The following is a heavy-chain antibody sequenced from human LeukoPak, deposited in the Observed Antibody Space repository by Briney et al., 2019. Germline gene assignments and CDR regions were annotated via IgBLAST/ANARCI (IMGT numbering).Heavy chain of an antibody. V-gene: IGHV4-34*01. CDR3: ARGLQGVIDP. J-gene: IGHJ5*02. D-gene: IGHD2-21*01. CDR2: INHSGST. CDR1: GGSFSGYY. Sequence: SETLSLTCAVYGGSFSGYYWSWICQPPGKGLEWIGEINHSGSTNYNPSLKSRVTISVDTSKNQFSLKLSSVTAADTAVYYCARGLQGVIDPWGQGTLVTVSS.